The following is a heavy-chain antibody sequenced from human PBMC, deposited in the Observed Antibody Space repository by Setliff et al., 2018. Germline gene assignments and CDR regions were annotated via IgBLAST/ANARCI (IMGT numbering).Heavy chain of an antibody. Sequence: RLSCAASGFTFKTYAMSWVRQAPGKGLEWVSSITGSGGDRDYADSVKGRFTISRDNSKNTLYLQMNSLRAEDTAVYYCVTSTIIIYYFDFWGQGTPVTVSS. V-gene: IGHV3-23*01. CDR3: VTSTIIIYYFDF. CDR1: GFTFKTYA. CDR2: ITGSGGDR. J-gene: IGHJ4*02. D-gene: IGHD3-10*01.